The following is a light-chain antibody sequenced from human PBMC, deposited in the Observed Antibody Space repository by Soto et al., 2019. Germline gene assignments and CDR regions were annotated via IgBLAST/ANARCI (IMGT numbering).Light chain of an antibody. CDR3: QQRSNWPPLT. Sequence: EIVLTQSPATLSLSPGERATLSCRASQSVNSYLAWYQHKPGQAPRLLIYGASNRATGIPARFSGSGSGTDFTLTISSLGPEDFAVYYCQQRSNWPPLTFGQGTRLEIK. CDR2: GAS. V-gene: IGKV3-11*01. CDR1: QSVNSY. J-gene: IGKJ5*01.